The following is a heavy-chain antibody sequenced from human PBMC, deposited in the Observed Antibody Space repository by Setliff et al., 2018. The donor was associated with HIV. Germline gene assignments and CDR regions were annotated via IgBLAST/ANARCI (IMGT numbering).Heavy chain of an antibody. CDR2: IYHSGNT. J-gene: IGHJ3*02. CDR3: ARGQGCGGGCHYAFEM. Sequence: SETLSLTCTVSGDSISSDFYWGWIRQPPGKGLAWIGSIYHSGNTYYMPSLQGRVTISVDMSKNQFSLNLNSVTAADTAVYYCARGQGCGGGCHYAFEMWGQGTMVTVSS. D-gene: IGHD2-21*02. V-gene: IGHV4-38-2*02. CDR1: GDSISSDFY.